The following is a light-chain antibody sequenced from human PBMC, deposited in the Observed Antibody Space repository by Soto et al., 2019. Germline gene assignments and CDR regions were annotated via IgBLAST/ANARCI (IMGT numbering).Light chain of an antibody. CDR3: QQYNNWPPTWT. V-gene: IGKV3-15*01. Sequence: EIVMTQSPATLSVSPGERATLSCRASQSVSSNLAWYQQKPGQAPRLLIHDASTRATGIPARFGGSGYGTEFTLTISSVQSEDSAVYSCQQYNNWPPTWTFGQGSKVEIK. CDR2: DAS. CDR1: QSVSSN. J-gene: IGKJ1*01.